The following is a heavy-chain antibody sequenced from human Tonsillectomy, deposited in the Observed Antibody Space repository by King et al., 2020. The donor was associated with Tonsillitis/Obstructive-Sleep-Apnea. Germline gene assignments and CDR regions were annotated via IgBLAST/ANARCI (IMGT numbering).Heavy chain of an antibody. CDR3: ARDYSYGDYFDY. CDR2: IYYSGST. CDR1: GGSISSSSYY. Sequence: QLQESGPGLVKPSETLSLTCTVSGGSISSSSYYWGWIRQPPGKGLEWIGSIYYSGSTYYNPSLKSRVTISVETSKNQFSLKLSSVTAADTAVYYCARDYSYGDYFDYWGQGTLVTVSS. D-gene: IGHD5-18*01. J-gene: IGHJ4*02. V-gene: IGHV4-39*02.